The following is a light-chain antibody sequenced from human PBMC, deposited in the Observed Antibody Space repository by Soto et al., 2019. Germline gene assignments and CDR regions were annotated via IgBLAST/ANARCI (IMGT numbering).Light chain of an antibody. CDR2: AAS. V-gene: IGKV1-17*01. J-gene: IGKJ2*01. Sequence: IQLTQSPSSLSASMGDRVTVTCRASQAIGNYLDWFQQKPGKAPDHLISAASTVRSGVPSRFSGSGSRTEFTLTISGLQPEDFATYYCLQHTSYPYTFGQGTKLEVK. CDR1: QAIGNY. CDR3: LQHTSYPYT.